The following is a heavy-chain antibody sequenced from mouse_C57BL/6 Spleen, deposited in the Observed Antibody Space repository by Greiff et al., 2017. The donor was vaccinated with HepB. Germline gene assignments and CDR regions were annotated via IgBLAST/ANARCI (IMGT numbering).Heavy chain of an antibody. D-gene: IGHD2-4*01. V-gene: IGHV5-6*01. CDR2: ISSGGSYT. Sequence: EVKLVESGGDLVKPGGSLKLSCAASGFTFSSYGMSWVRQTPDKRLEWVATISSGGSYTYYPDSVKGRFTISRDNAKNTLYLQMSSLKSEDTAMYYCARHEGDYIYSAMDYWGQGTSVTVSS. CDR1: GFTFSSYG. J-gene: IGHJ4*01. CDR3: ARHEGDYIYSAMDY.